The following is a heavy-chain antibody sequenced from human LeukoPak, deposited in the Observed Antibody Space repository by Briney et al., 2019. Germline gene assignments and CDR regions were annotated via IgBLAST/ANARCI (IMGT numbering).Heavy chain of an antibody. J-gene: IGHJ4*02. Sequence: SETLSLTCTVSGGSISSYCWSWIRQPAGKGLEWIGRVYNSGRTDYNPSLQSRVTMSVDTTKNHLHLQLSSVSAADTAVYYCARSRYYYVNWGQGTLVTVSS. CDR3: ARSRYYYVN. CDR1: GGSISSYC. CDR2: VYNSGRT. V-gene: IGHV4-4*07. D-gene: IGHD3-22*01.